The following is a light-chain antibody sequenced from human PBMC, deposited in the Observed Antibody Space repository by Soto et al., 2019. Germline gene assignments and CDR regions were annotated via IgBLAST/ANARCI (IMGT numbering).Light chain of an antibody. V-gene: IGKV3D-15*01. CDR3: QQYDDWLRLT. J-gene: IGKJ4*01. CDR1: QSVNIY. Sequence: EIRMSQSPATLSVSPGERATLSCRASQSVNIYLAWYQQKPGQAPRLLIFGASSRATGIPARFSGSGSGTEFNLTISSLQSEDFAVYFCQQYDDWLRLTFGGGTKVDIK. CDR2: GAS.